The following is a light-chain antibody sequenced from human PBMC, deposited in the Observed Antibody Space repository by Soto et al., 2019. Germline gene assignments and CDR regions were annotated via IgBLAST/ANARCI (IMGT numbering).Light chain of an antibody. Sequence: IVMTQSPATLSVSPGERATLSCRASQSVSSNLAWYQQKPGQAPRLLIYGASTRATGIPARFSGSGCGTGFTLTLRSLQSEDFAVYYCRQYNKWPPWTFGQGTKVEI. CDR1: QSVSSN. V-gene: IGKV3-15*01. CDR3: RQYNKWPPWT. J-gene: IGKJ1*01. CDR2: GAS.